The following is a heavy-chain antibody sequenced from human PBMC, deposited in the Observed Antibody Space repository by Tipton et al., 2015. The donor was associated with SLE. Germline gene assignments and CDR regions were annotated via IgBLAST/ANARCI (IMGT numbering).Heavy chain of an antibody. CDR1: GGSISSQY. J-gene: IGHJ5*02. CDR2: INHSGST. CDR3: ARDAFIVVVAATPALGNWFDP. D-gene: IGHD2-15*01. Sequence: TLSLTCTVSGGSISSQYWSWIRQSPGKGLEWIGEINHSGSTNYNPSLKSRVTISVDTSKNQFSLKLSSVTAADTAVYYCARDAFIVVVAATPALGNWFDPWGQGTLVTVSS. V-gene: IGHV4-34*01.